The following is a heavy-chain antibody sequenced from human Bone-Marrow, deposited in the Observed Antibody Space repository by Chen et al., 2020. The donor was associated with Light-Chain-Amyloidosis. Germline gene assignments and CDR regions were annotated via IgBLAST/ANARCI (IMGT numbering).Heavy chain of an antibody. CDR2: LYPDNSDA. Sequence: EVQLEQSGREVKKPGESLKISCKGSGYTFPNYWICWVRQMPGKGLEWMGVLYPDNSDARYSPSFDGQVTISADKSITTAYLQWRSLKASDTAMYYCARRRDGYNFDYWGQGTLVTVSS. CDR3: ARRRDGYNFDY. J-gene: IGHJ4*02. CDR1: GYTFPNYW. V-gene: IGHV5-51*01. D-gene: IGHD5-12*01.